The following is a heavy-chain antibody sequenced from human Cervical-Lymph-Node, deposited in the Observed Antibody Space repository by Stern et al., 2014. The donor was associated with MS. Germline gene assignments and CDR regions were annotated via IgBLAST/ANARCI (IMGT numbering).Heavy chain of an antibody. V-gene: IGHV4-59*01. CDR3: AGAPPLWSSILYFDF. Sequence: QLQLQESGPGLVKSSETLSLTCTVSGGSLSGYYWSWIRQPPGKGLEWIGYIYYRGPTTNNPPLKRRISISLDTSKTQSPLQLPSGPAADTAVYYWAGAPPLWSSILYFDFWGRGSLVTVSS. D-gene: IGHD2-15*01. CDR1: GGSLSGYY. J-gene: IGHJ2*01. CDR2: IYYRGPT.